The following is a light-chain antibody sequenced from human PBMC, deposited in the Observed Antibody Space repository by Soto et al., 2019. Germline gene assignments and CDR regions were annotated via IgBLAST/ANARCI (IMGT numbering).Light chain of an antibody. J-gene: IGLJ1*01. CDR1: TSDVGGYKY. V-gene: IGLV2-14*01. Sequence: QSALTQPASVSGSPGQSITISCTGTTSDVGGYKYVSWYQQHPGKAPKLLIYEVSNRPSGVSNRFSGSKSGNTASLTISGLQAEDGADYYCSSYTSSSPYVFGTGTKVTVL. CDR2: EVS. CDR3: SSYTSSSPYV.